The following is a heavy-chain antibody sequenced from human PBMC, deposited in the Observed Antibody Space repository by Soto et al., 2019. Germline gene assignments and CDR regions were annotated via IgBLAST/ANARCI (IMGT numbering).Heavy chain of an antibody. CDR2: IYPRGGST. Sequence: ASVKVSCKTSGYNFTSHYIHWVRQAPGQRLESMGIIYPRGGSTIYAQKFQGKVTMTRDTSTTTIYMELSSLRSDDTAIYYCAREENCSGGTCYSEYFHRWGQGTLVTVSS. V-gene: IGHV1-46*01. CDR3: AREENCSGGTCYSEYFHR. J-gene: IGHJ1*01. CDR1: GYNFTSHY. D-gene: IGHD2-15*01.